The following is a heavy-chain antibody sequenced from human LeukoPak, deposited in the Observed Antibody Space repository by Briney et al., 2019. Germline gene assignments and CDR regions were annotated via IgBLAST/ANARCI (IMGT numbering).Heavy chain of an antibody. V-gene: IGHV3-21*01. D-gene: IGHD6-19*01. J-gene: IGHJ5*02. CDR3: ARVSSGWSSNWFDP. CDR1: GFTFSVYT. CDR2: ISRSSSYI. Sequence: RGGSLRLSCAPSGFTFSVYTMNWVPDAPGKGLEWVSSISRSSSYIYYADSVKGRFTISRDNAKNSLYLQTNSLRADDTAVYYCARVSSGWSSNWFDPWGQGTLVTVSS.